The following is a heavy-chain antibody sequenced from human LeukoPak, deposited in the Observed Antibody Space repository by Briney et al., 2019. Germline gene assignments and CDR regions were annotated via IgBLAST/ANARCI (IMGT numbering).Heavy chain of an antibody. CDR2: ISAYTGGT. Sequence: ASVKFSCKASGNTFTTYGISWFRQGPGQGLEWMGWISAYTGGTNYAQKLQGRVTMTTDTSTSTAYMELRSLRSDDTAMYYCARERPHYMDVWGTGTTVIVSS. CDR1: GNTFTTYG. V-gene: IGHV1-18*01. J-gene: IGHJ6*03. CDR3: ARERPHYMDV.